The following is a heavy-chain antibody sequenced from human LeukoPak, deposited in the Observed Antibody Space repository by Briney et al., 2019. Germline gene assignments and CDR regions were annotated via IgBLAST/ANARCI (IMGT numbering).Heavy chain of an antibody. D-gene: IGHD3/OR15-3a*01. CDR3: ARDMDWSYDY. V-gene: IGHV3-53*01. CDR2: INSEGDT. J-gene: IGHJ4*02. Sequence: GGSLRLSCAISGSSVSSNVMNWVRQTPGKGLEWLSAINSEGDTFYADSVRGRFTISRDDSQDTLYLHMNSLRVEDTAVYFCARDMDWSYDYWGQGTQVTVSS. CDR1: GSSVSSNV.